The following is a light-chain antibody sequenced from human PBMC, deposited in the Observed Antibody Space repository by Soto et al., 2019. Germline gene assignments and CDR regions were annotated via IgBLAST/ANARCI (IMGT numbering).Light chain of an antibody. Sequence: IPLTQSASYLYACVGDRVSIXCRASQGLSSLVGWSQQKPGKAPKLLMSAASTLQGGGPSSFSGSGSATDFTPTISSLQPEDFATYYGQQYHTSPLTFGQGTKVDIK. J-gene: IGKJ1*01. CDR3: QQYHTSPLT. CDR2: AAS. CDR1: QGLSSL. V-gene: IGKV1-9*01.